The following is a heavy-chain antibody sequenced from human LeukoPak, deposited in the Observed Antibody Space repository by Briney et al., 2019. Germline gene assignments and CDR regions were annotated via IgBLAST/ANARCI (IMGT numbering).Heavy chain of an antibody. Sequence: PSETLSLTCSVSGASISSGAYYWSWIRQHPGKGLEWIGHIYYSGSTYYNPSLKSRVTMSVDTSKNQFSLILSSVTAADTAVYYCARQCSGGSCLEYWGQGTLVTVAS. V-gene: IGHV4-31*02. D-gene: IGHD2-15*01. CDR1: GASISSGAYY. CDR2: IYYSGST. CDR3: ARQCSGGSCLEY. J-gene: IGHJ4*02.